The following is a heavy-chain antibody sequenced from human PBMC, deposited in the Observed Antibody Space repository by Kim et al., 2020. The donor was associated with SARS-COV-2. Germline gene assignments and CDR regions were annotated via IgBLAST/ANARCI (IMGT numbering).Heavy chain of an antibody. V-gene: IGHV3-20*04. D-gene: IGHD3-9*01. CDR1: GFTVDDYG. CDR2: ITWDGKGI. J-gene: IGHJ5*01. CDR3: ARDAYFDDSGFYGLDS. Sequence: GGSLRPSCTPSGFTVDDYGMSWVRQLPGKGLEWVAGITWDGKGIDYADSVKGRFTISRDSARNFLHLQMDSLRAEDTALYFCARDAYFDDSGFYGLDSWGQGTLVTVSP.